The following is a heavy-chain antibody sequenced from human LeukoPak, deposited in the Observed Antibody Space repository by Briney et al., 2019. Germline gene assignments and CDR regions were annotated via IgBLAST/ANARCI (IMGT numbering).Heavy chain of an antibody. CDR2: IYTSGST. CDR3: ARDGMYYYDSSGTDAFDI. J-gene: IGHJ3*02. CDR1: GGSISSYY. D-gene: IGHD3-22*01. V-gene: IGHV4-4*07. Sequence: SETLSLTCTVSGGSISSYYWSWIRQPTGKGLEWIGRIYTSGSTNYNPSLKSRVTMSVDTSKNQFSLKLSSVTAADTAVYYCARDGMYYYDSSGTDAFDIWGQGTMVTVSS.